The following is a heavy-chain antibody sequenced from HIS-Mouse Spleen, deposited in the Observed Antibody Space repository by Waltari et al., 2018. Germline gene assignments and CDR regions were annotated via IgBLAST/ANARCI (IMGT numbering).Heavy chain of an antibody. CDR3: ARVPGDYSGAFDI. CDR1: GGSISSRCYY. V-gene: IGHV4-39*07. J-gene: IGHJ3*02. D-gene: IGHD4-17*01. CDR2: IYYSGST. Sequence: QLQLPESGPGLVKPSETLSLTCTVSGGSISSRCYYWGWIRQPPGKGLAWIGSIYYSGSTYYNPSLKSRVTISVDTSKNQFSLKLSSVTAADTAVYYCARVPGDYSGAFDIWGQGTMVTVSS.